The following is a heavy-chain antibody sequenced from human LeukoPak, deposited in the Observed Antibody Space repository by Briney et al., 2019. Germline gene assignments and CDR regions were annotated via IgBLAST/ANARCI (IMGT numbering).Heavy chain of an antibody. J-gene: IGHJ6*03. Sequence: GGSLRLSCAASGFTFDDYAMHWVRQAPGKGLECVSGISWNSGSIGYADSVKGRVTISRDNAKNSLYLQMNSLRAEDTAVYYCTSYTMVRGVIIGYYMDVWGKGTTVTISS. V-gene: IGHV3-9*01. CDR2: ISWNSGSI. CDR1: GFTFDDYA. D-gene: IGHD3-10*01. CDR3: TSYTMVRGVIIGYYMDV.